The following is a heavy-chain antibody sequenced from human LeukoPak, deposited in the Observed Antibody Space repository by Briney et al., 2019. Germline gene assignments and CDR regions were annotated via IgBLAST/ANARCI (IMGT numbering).Heavy chain of an antibody. CDR3: ARTRSSCYLTLDY. D-gene: IGHD3-22*01. CDR1: EFTFSSYS. CDR2: ITNSGNSK. J-gene: IGHJ4*02. Sequence: GGSLRLSCAASEFTFSSYSMNWVRQAPGQGLEWVSYITNSGNSKSYADSVKGRFTISRDNTKNSLYLQMNGLRAEDTAVYYCARTRSSCYLTLDYWGQGILVTVSS. V-gene: IGHV3-48*01.